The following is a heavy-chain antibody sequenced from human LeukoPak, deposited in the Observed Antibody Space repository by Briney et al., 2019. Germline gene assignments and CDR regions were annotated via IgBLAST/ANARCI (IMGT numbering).Heavy chain of an antibody. CDR2: IYYSGST. D-gene: IGHD5-24*01. CDR3: ARSRRWLHFDY. J-gene: IGHJ4*02. Sequence: PSETLSLTCTVSGGSISSYYWSWIRQPPGKGLEWIGYIYYSGSTNYNPSLKSRVTISVDTSKNQFSLKLSSVTAADTAVYYCARSRRWLHFDYWGQGTLVTVSS. CDR1: GGSISSYY. V-gene: IGHV4-59*01.